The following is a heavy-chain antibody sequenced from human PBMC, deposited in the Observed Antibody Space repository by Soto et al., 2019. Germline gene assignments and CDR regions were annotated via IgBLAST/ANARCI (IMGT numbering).Heavy chain of an antibody. D-gene: IGHD3-22*01. CDR2: INPRNGAT. Sequence: ASVKVSCKASGYTFTGNYMHWVRQAPGQGLEWMGWINPRNGATKYAQNFQGRVTLTWDTSITTAYMDLSKLRSDDTAVCYCVPHQHDSSGYFDSWGQGTLVTVSS. J-gene: IGHJ4*02. CDR1: GYTFTGNY. CDR3: VPHQHDSSGYFDS. V-gene: IGHV1-2*02.